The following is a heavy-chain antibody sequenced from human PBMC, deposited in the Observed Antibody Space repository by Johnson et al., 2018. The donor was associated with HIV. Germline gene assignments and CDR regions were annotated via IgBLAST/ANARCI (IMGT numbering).Heavy chain of an antibody. CDR3: AKDYTAMVSSDAFDI. J-gene: IGHJ3*02. CDR1: GFTFDDYT. CDR2: ISWDGGST. Sequence: QPGRSLRLSCAASGFTFDDYTMHWVRQAPGKGLEWVSLISWDGGSTYYADSVKGRFTISRDNSKNSLYLQMNSLRTEDTALYYCAKDYTAMVSSDAFDIWGQGTMVTVSS. D-gene: IGHD5-18*01. V-gene: IGHV3-43*01.